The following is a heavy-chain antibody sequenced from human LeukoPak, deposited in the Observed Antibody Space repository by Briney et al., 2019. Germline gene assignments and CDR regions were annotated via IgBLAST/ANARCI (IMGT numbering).Heavy chain of an antibody. J-gene: IGHJ5*02. D-gene: IGHD5-18*01. V-gene: IGHV1-2*02. Sequence: ASVKVSCKASGYTFTGYYMHWVRQAPGQRLEWMGWINPNSGGTNYAQKFQGRVTMTRDTSISTAYMELSRLRSDDTAVYYCATDTRGYSSYDPWGQGTLVTVSS. CDR2: INPNSGGT. CDR1: GYTFTGYY. CDR3: ATDTRGYSSYDP.